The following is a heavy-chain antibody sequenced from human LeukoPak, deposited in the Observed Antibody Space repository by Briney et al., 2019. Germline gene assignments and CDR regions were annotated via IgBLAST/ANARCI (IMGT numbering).Heavy chain of an antibody. CDR2: IYTSVNS. D-gene: IGHD6-6*01. CDR3: ARRGSIAARSYYYYYMDV. Sequence: SETLSLTCTVSGGSISRYYWSWIRQPPGTGLEWIGDIYTSVNSNYNPSLKSRVTISLDTSKNQFSLKLSSVTAADTAVYYCARRGSIAARSYYYYYMDVWGKGTTVTVSS. J-gene: IGHJ6*03. V-gene: IGHV4-4*09. CDR1: GGSISRYY.